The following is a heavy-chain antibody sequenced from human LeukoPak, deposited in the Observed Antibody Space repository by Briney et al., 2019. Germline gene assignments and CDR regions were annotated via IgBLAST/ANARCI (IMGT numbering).Heavy chain of an antibody. CDR3: AKGGPLGIAAAGTLYFDY. D-gene: IGHD6-13*01. V-gene: IGHV3-23*01. J-gene: IGHJ4*02. CDR2: ISGSGGST. CDR1: GFTVSSNY. Sequence: GGSLRLSCAASGFTVSSNYMSWVRQAPGKGPEWVSAISGSGGSTYYADSVKGRFTISRDNSKNTLYLQMNSLRAEDTAVYYCAKGGPLGIAAAGTLYFDYWGQGTLVTVSS.